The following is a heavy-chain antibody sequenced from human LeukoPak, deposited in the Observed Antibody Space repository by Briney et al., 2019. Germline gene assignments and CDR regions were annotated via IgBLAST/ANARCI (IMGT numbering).Heavy chain of an antibody. CDR1: GGSFSRYA. V-gene: IGHV1-69*06. D-gene: IGHD3-10*01. Sequence: SVKVSCKASGGSFSRYAISWARQAPGQGLEWMGGIIPIFGTANYAQKFQGRVTITADKSTSTAYMELSSLRSEDTAVYYCARDRYGSGSYPAFDIWGHGTMVTVSS. CDR3: ARDRYGSGSYPAFDI. J-gene: IGHJ3*02. CDR2: IIPIFGTA.